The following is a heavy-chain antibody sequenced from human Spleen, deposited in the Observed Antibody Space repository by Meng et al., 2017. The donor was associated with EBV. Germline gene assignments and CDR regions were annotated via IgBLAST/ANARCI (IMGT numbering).Heavy chain of an antibody. Sequence: VQLQESGPGLVKPPETLSLTCTVSGGSVSSSSYYWSWIRQPPGKGLEWIGYIYYSGSTNYNPSLKSRVTISVDTSKNQFSLKLSSVTAADTAVYYCARRPYCSGGGCYSSWYFDYWGQGTLVTVSS. CDR3: ARRPYCSGGGCYSSWYFDY. J-gene: IGHJ4*02. V-gene: IGHV4-61*01. CDR2: IYYSGST. D-gene: IGHD2-15*01. CDR1: GGSVSSSSYY.